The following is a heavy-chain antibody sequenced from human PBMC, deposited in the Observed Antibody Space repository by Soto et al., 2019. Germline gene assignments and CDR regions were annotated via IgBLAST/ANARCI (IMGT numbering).Heavy chain of an antibody. CDR2: IIPILGIA. D-gene: IGHD2-2*01. Sequence: QVQLVQSGAEVKKPGSSVKVSCKASGGTFSSYTISWVRQAPGQGLEWMGRIIPILGIANYAQKFQGRVTITADKSTSTAYMELSSLRSEDTAVYYCARDCSSTSCQLGYWGQGTLVTVSS. V-gene: IGHV1-69*08. J-gene: IGHJ4*02. CDR3: ARDCSSTSCQLGY. CDR1: GGTFSSYT.